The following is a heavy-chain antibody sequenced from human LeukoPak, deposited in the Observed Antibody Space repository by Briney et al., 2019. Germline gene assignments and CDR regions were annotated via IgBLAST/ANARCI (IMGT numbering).Heavy chain of an antibody. J-gene: IGHJ6*03. D-gene: IGHD2-2*01. CDR2: IIPIFGTA. CDR1: GGTFSSYA. CDR3: ATHLGYCSSTSCSTYYYYMDV. V-gene: IGHV1-69*05. Sequence: SVKVSCKASGGTFSSYAISWVRQAPGQGLEWMGGIIPIFGTANYAQKFQGRVTITTDESTSTAYMELSSLRSEDTAVYYCATHLGYCSSTSCSTYYYYMDVWGKGTTVTVSS.